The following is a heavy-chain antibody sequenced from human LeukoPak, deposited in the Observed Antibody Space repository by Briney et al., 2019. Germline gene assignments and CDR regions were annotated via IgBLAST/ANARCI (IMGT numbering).Heavy chain of an antibody. J-gene: IGHJ6*02. CDR2: IYYTGSV. CDR1: GASISTGGFY. V-gene: IGHV4-31*03. Sequence: SETLSLTCTISGASISTGGFYWTWIRQPPGEGLEWIGYIYYTGSVDYNASLKSRLTISLDTFKNRFSLKLNSVTAADTAVYYCARDHSYYFGSQTSTLDVWGQGTAVTVSS. D-gene: IGHD3-10*01. CDR3: ARDHSYYFGSQTSTLDV.